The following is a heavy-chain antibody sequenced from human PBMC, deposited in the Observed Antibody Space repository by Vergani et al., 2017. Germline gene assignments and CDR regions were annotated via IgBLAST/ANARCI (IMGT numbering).Heavy chain of an antibody. CDR1: GGSISSSNW. Sequence: QVQLQESGPGLVKPPGTLSLTCAVSGGSISSSNWWSWVRQPPGKGLEWIGEIYHSGSTNYNPSLKRRVTISVDKSKNQFSLKLSSVTAADTAVYYCARVTMVRGVTDSFDYWGQGTLVTVSS. D-gene: IGHD3-10*01. CDR2: IYHSGST. J-gene: IGHJ4*02. V-gene: IGHV4-4*03. CDR3: ARVTMVRGVTDSFDY.